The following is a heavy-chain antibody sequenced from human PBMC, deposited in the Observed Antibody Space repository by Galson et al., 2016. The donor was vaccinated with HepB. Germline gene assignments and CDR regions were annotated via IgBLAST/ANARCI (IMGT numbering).Heavy chain of an antibody. CDR2: IYPGDSDT. V-gene: IGHV5-51*01. Sequence: QSGAEVKKPGESLKISCKASGYSFTYYWIAWVRQMPGKGLEWVGIIYPGDSDTRYSPSFQGQVTISADESIRTAYLQLSSLQASDTAMYYCARSPVGQVVHWAYYFDYGGQGTLVAVSS. CDR1: GYSFTYYW. CDR3: ARSPVGQVVHWAYYFDY. D-gene: IGHD6-6*01. J-gene: IGHJ4*02.